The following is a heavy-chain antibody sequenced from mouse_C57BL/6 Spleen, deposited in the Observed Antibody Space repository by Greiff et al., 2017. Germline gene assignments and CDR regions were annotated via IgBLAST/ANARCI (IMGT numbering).Heavy chain of an antibody. V-gene: IGHV1-9*01. J-gene: IGHJ2*01. CDR1: GYTFTGYW. CDR3: ARGVGYYANWGYFDY. Sequence: VQLQQSGAELMKPGASVKLSCKATGYTFTGYWIEWVKQRPGHGLEFIGEILPGSGSTNYNEKVKGKATFTAATSSNTAYMQLSSLTTEDSAIYYCARGVGYYANWGYFDYWGQGTTLTVSS. D-gene: IGHD2-1*01. CDR2: ILPGSGST.